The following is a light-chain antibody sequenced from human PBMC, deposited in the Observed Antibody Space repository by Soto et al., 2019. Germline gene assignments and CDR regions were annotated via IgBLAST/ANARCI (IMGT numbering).Light chain of an antibody. CDR1: QSVSSN. CDR3: QQYNNWPSFT. Sequence: DIVMTQSPATLSVSPGERATLSCRASQSVSSNLAWYQQKPGQAPRLLVYGASTRATGIPARFSGSGSGTEFILTISSLQSDDFALSYCQQYNNWPSFTFGPGTKVDI. CDR2: GAS. J-gene: IGKJ3*01. V-gene: IGKV3-15*01.